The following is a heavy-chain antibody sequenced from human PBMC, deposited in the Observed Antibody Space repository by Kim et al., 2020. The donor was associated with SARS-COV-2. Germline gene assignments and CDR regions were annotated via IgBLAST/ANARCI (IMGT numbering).Heavy chain of an antibody. CDR3: ARDPASSCYYYGMDV. D-gene: IGHD6-13*01. Sequence: GGSLRLSCAASGFNFSSYWMSWVRKAPGKGLEWVANRKQEGSEKYYVDSVKGRFTISRDNAKNSLYLQMNSLRAEDTAVYYCARDPASSCYYYGMDVWG. J-gene: IGHJ6*01. CDR2: RKQEGSEK. V-gene: IGHV3-7*01. CDR1: GFNFSSYW.